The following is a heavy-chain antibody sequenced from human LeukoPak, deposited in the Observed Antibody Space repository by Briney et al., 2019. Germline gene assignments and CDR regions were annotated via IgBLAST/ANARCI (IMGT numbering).Heavy chain of an antibody. CDR3: ARGDIVVVTASFDY. J-gene: IGHJ4*02. CDR2: INPNSGGT. CDR1: GYTFTGYY. V-gene: IGHV1-2*02. Sequence: ASVKVSCKASGYTFTGYYMHWVRQAPGQGLEWIGWINPNSGGTNYAQKFQGRVAMTRDTSISTAYMELSRLRSDDTAVYYCARGDIVVVTASFDYWGQGTLVTVSS. D-gene: IGHD2-21*02.